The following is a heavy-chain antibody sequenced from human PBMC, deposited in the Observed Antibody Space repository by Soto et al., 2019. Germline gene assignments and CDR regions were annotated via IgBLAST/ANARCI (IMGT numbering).Heavy chain of an antibody. Sequence: QVQLQESGPGLVKPSQTLSLTCTVSGGSISSGGYYWSWIRQHPGKGLEWIGYIYYSGSTYYNPSLKSRVTISVDTSKNQFSLKLSSVTAADTAVYYCARDRTYDSSGYSKRDAFDIWGQGTMVTVSS. D-gene: IGHD3-22*01. CDR2: IYYSGST. V-gene: IGHV4-31*03. CDR3: ARDRTYDSSGYSKRDAFDI. CDR1: GGSISSGGYY. J-gene: IGHJ3*02.